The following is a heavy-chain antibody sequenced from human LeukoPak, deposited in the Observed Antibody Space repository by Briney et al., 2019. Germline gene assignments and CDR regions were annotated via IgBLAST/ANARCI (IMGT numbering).Heavy chain of an antibody. CDR1: GFTFSSYE. D-gene: IGHD4-17*01. Sequence: PGGSLRLSCADSGFTFSSYEMNWVRQAPGKGLEWVSYISSSGSTIYYADSVKGRFTISRDNAKNSLYLQMNSLRAEDTAVYYCARAGDYYYFDYWGQGTLVTVSS. J-gene: IGHJ4*02. CDR2: ISSSGSTI. CDR3: ARAGDYYYFDY. V-gene: IGHV3-48*03.